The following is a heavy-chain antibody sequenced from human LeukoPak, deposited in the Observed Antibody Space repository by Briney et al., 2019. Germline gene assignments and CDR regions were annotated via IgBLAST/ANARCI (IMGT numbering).Heavy chain of an antibody. CDR3: AKGIAVAGSFQDY. CDR1: GFTFSSYG. D-gene: IGHD6-19*01. CDR2: IRYDGSNK. Sequence: PGGSLRLSCAASGFTFSSYGMHWVRQAPGEGLEWVAFIRYDGSNKYYADSVKGRFTIPRDNSKNTLYLQMNSLRAEDTAVYYCAKGIAVAGSFQDYWGQGTLVTVSS. J-gene: IGHJ4*02. V-gene: IGHV3-30*02.